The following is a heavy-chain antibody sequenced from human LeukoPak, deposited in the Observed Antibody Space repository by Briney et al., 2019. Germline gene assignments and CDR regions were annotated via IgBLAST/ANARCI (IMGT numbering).Heavy chain of an antibody. CDR2: KKQDGSEK. J-gene: IGHJ4*02. D-gene: IGHD1-26*01. CDR1: GFTFSRYW. CDR3: ARDRRGGGSPTLFDY. Sequence: GGSLRLSCAASGFTFSRYWMSWVRQAPGKGQEWVTNKKQDGSEKYYVDSVKGRFTISRDNAKNSLYLQMNSLRAEDTAVYYCARDRRGGGSPTLFDYWGQGTLVTVSS. V-gene: IGHV3-7*05.